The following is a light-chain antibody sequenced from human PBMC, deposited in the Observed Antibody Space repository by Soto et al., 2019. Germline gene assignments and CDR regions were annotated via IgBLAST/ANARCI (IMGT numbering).Light chain of an antibody. CDR3: QKYGSSPPIT. Sequence: EIVLTQSPGTLSLSPGERATLSCRASQSVSSSYLAWYQQKPGQAPRLLIYGASSRATGIPDRFSGSGSGTDFTLTISRLEPEDFAVYYCQKYGSSPPITFGQGTXLEIK. CDR2: GAS. V-gene: IGKV3-20*01. J-gene: IGKJ5*01. CDR1: QSVSSSY.